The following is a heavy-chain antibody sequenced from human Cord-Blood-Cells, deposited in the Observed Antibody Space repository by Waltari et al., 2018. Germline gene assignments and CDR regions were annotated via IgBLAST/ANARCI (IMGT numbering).Heavy chain of an antibody. D-gene: IGHD3-3*01. CDR3: AASRFYTDFWSGPDY. CDR2: IVVGSGNT. J-gene: IGHJ4*02. V-gene: IGHV1-58*01. Sequence: QMQLVQSGPEVKKPGTSVKVSCKASGFTFTSSAVQWVRQARGQRLEWIGWIVVGSGNTNYAQKFPERVTITRDMSTSTAYMEVSSLRSEDTAVYYCAASRFYTDFWSGPDYWGQGTLVTVSS. CDR1: GFTFTSSA.